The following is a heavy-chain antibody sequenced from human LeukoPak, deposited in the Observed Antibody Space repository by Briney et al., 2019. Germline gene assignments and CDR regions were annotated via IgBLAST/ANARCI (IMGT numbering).Heavy chain of an antibody. V-gene: IGHV3-30*02. J-gene: IGHJ4*02. D-gene: IGHD3-22*01. Sequence: GGSLRLSCAASGFTFSSCGMHWVRQAPGKGLEWVAFIRYDGSNKYYADSVKGRFTISRDNSKNTLYLQMNSLRAEDTAVYYCAKDGSRDYYDSSGTYFDYWGQGTLVTVSS. CDR3: AKDGSRDYYDSSGTYFDY. CDR2: IRYDGSNK. CDR1: GFTFSSCG.